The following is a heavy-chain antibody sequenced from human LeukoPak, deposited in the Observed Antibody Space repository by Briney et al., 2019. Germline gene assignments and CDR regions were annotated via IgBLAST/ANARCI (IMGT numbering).Heavy chain of an antibody. D-gene: IGHD6-13*01. CDR1: GFTFSTYS. CDR2: ISSSSGYI. V-gene: IGHV3-21*01. J-gene: IGHJ4*02. CDR3: AREPTGIAAAYFDY. Sequence: GGSLRLSCAASGFTFSTYSMNWVRQAPGKGLEWVSSISSSSGYIYYADSVKGRFTISRDNAKNSLYLQMNSLRAEDTAVYYCAREPTGIAAAYFDYWGQGTLVTVSS.